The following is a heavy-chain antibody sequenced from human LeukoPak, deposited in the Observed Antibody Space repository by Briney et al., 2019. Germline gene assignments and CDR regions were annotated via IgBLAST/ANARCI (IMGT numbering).Heavy chain of an antibody. CDR1: GFTFSSYA. J-gene: IGHJ4*02. CDR3: AKGTVSADIVVVPAAINIDY. D-gene: IGHD2-2*02. CDR2: MSGSGGST. Sequence: GGSLRLSCAASGFTFSSYAMSWVRQAPGKGLEWVSAMSGSGGSTYYADSVKGRFTISRDNSKNTLYLQMNSLRAEDTAVYYCAKGTVSADIVVVPAAINIDYWGQGTLVTVSS. V-gene: IGHV3-23*01.